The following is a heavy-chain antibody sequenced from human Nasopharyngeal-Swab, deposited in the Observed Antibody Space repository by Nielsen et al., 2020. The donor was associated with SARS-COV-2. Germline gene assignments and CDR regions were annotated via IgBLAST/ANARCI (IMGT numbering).Heavy chain of an antibody. J-gene: IGHJ4*02. D-gene: IGHD6-19*01. Sequence: GESLKISCAASGFTFSSYGMHWVRQAPGKGLEWVAVIWYDGSNKYYADSVKGRFTISRDNSKNTLYLQMNSLRAEDTAVYYCATHAGWGFDYWGQGTLVTVSS. CDR3: ATHAGWGFDY. CDR1: GFTFSSYG. CDR2: IWYDGSNK. V-gene: IGHV3-33*01.